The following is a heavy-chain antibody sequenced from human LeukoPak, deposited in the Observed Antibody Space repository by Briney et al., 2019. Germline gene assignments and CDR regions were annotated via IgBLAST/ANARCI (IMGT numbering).Heavy chain of an antibody. CDR1: GGSISSSSYY. CDR3: ARFGAAIDWFDP. D-gene: IGHD6-25*01. V-gene: IGHV4-61*02. Sequence: SETLSLTCTVSGGSISSSSYYWSWIRQPAGKGLEWIGRIYTSGSTNYNPSLKSRVTISVDTSKNQFSLKLSSVTAADTAVYYCARFGAAIDWFDPWGQGTLVTVSS. J-gene: IGHJ5*02. CDR2: IYTSGST.